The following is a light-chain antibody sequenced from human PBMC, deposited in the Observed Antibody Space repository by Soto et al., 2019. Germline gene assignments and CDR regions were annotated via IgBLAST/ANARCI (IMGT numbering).Light chain of an antibody. CDR2: DVS. CDR3: SSYTSSCVYV. J-gene: IGLJ1*01. CDR1: SSDVGGYNY. Sequence: QSALTQPACVSGSPGQSITISCTGTSSDVGGYNYVSWYQQHPGKAPKLMIYDVSNRPSGVSNRFSGSKSGNTASLTISGLQAEDEADYYCSSYTSSCVYVFGTGTKVTVL. V-gene: IGLV2-14*01.